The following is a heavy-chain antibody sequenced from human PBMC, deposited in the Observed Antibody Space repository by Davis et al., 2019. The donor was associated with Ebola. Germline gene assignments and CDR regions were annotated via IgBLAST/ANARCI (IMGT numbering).Heavy chain of an antibody. Sequence: SSVPVSRKASRGTFHTYAISWLRQAPGQGLDWMGVIIPFSGISKHEQKFQGRVTITADESTSTAYMELSSLRSEDTAVYYCARDRYSDGSGYFWEQSHWGQGTLVTVSS. CDR1: RGTFHTYA. V-gene: IGHV1-69*13. D-gene: IGHD3-22*01. CDR2: IIPFSGIS. J-gene: IGHJ4*02. CDR3: ARDRYSDGSGYFWEQSH.